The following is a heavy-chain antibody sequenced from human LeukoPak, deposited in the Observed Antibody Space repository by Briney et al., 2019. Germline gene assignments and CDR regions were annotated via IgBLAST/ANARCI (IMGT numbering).Heavy chain of an antibody. V-gene: IGHV1-69*13. CDR2: IIPIFGTA. J-gene: IGHJ6*02. D-gene: IGHD2-2*01. CDR3: ARENCSSTSCDYYGMDV. Sequence: ASVKVSCKASGCTFSIYAISWVRQAPGQGLEWMGGIIPIFGTANYAQKFQGRVTITADESTSTAYMELSSLRSEDTAVYYCARENCSSTSCDYYGMDVWGQGTTVTVSS. CDR1: GCTFSIYA.